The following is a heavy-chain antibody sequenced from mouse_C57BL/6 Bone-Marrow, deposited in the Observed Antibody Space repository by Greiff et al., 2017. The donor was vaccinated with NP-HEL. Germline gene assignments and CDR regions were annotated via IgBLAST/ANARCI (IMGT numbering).Heavy chain of an antibody. D-gene: IGHD2-3*01. Sequence: EVMLVESGGGLVQPGGSLKLSCAASGFTFSDYGMAWVRQAPRKGPEWVAFISNLAYSIYYADTVAGRFTISRENAKNTLYLEMSSLRSEDTAMYYCARSGWFLAWFAYWGQGTLVTVSA. J-gene: IGHJ3*01. CDR3: ARSGWFLAWFAY. V-gene: IGHV5-15*01. CDR1: GFTFSDYG. CDR2: ISNLAYSI.